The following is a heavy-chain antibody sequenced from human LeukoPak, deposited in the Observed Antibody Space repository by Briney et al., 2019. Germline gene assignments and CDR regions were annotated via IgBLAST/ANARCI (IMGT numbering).Heavy chain of an antibody. J-gene: IGHJ3*02. CDR3: AKDRSGIAAAGNYWGPDAFDI. V-gene: IGHV3-7*01. Sequence: GESLRLSCAASGFTFRNYWMSWVRQAPGKGLEWVATIKQDGSEKYYGDSVKGRFTISRDNAQSSLFLQMNSLRDEDAAVYYCAKDRSGIAAAGNYWGPDAFDIWGQGTMVTVSS. CDR2: IKQDGSEK. CDR1: GFTFRNYW. D-gene: IGHD6-13*01.